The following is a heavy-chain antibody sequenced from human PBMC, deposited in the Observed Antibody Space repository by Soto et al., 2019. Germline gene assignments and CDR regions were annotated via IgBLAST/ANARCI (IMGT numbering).Heavy chain of an antibody. CDR2: INPIFGTA. D-gene: IGHD3-9*01. V-gene: IGHV1-69*13. CDR1: GYAFTGYY. CDR3: ARGTGDYYYYYGMDV. J-gene: IGHJ6*02. Sequence: SVKVSCKASGYAFTGYYMHWVRQAPGQGLEWMGWINPIFGTANYAQKFQGRVTITADESTSTAYMELSSLRSEDTAVYYCARGTGDYYYYYGMDVWGQGTTVTVSS.